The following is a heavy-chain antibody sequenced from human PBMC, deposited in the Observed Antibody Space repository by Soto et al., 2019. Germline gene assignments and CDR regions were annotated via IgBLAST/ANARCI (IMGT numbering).Heavy chain of an antibody. CDR3: ARDSIAVAGIIY. CDR2: ISSSSIYI. D-gene: IGHD6-19*01. V-gene: IGHV3-21*01. Sequence: PGGSLRLSCAASGFTFSSYSMNWVRQAPGKGLEWVSSISSSSIYIYYADSVKGRFTISRDNAKNSLYLQMNSLRAEDTAVYYCARDSIAVAGIIYWGQGTLVTVSS. J-gene: IGHJ4*02. CDR1: GFTFSSYS.